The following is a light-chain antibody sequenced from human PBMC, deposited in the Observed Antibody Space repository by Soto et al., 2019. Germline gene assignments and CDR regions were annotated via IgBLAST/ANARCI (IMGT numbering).Light chain of an antibody. Sequence: EFVLTQSPGTLSLSPGERATLSGRASQTVRNNYLAWYQQKPGQAPRLLIYDASSRATGIPDRFSGGGSGTDFTLTIRRLETEDFAVYYCQQLSSYPLTFGGGTKVDIK. CDR3: QQLSSYPLT. CDR1: QTVRNNY. CDR2: DAS. J-gene: IGKJ4*01. V-gene: IGKV3-20*01.